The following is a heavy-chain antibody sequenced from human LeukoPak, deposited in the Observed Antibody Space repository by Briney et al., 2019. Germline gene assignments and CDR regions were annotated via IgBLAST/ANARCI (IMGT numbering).Heavy chain of an antibody. CDR1: GGSISSGDYY. CDR2: IYYSGST. V-gene: IGHV4-30-4*01. D-gene: IGHD5-18*01. J-gene: IGHJ5*02. Sequence: PSETLSLTCTVSGGSISSGDYYWSWIRQPPGKGLEWIGCIYYSGSTYYNPSLKSRVTISVDTSKNQFSLKLSSVTAADTAVYYCARRRGYSYGYRDWFDPWGQGTLVTVSS. CDR3: ARRRGYSYGYRDWFDP.